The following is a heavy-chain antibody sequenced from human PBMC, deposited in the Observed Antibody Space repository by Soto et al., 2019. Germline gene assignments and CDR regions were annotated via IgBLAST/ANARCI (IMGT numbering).Heavy chain of an antibody. CDR2: INHSGST. CDR3: ARAVVVVAAIRYNWFDP. J-gene: IGHJ5*02. D-gene: IGHD2-15*01. V-gene: IGHV4-34*01. Sequence: SETLPLTCAVYGGSFSGYYWSWIRQPPGKGLEWIGEINHSGSTNYNPSLKSRVTISVDTSKNQFSLKLSSVTAADTAVYYCARAVVVVAAIRYNWFDPWGQGTLVTVSS. CDR1: GGSFSGYY.